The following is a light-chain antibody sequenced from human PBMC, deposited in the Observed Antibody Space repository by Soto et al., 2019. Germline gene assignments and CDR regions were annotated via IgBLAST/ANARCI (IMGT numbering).Light chain of an antibody. CDR1: RSDIGSNT. J-gene: IGLJ3*02. V-gene: IGLV1-44*01. CDR3: AAWDDSLNGRV. CDR2: RNN. Sequence: QSVLTQPPSASGTPGQRVTISCSGSRSDIGSNTVNWYQQLPGMAPKLVIYRNNQRPSGVPDRFSGSKSGTSASLAISGLQSEDEADYYCAAWDDSLNGRVFGGGTKLTVL.